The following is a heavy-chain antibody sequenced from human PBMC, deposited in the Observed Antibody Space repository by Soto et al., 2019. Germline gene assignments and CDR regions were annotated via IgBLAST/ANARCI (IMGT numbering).Heavy chain of an antibody. V-gene: IGHV4-39*01. J-gene: IGHJ5*02. CDR2: IYYSGST. Sequence: QSPTLSLTCTVSGGSISSSSYYWGWIRQPPGKGLEWIGSIYYSGSTYYNPSLKSRVTISVDTSKNQFSLKLSSVTAADTAVYYCARLLSGGTWGQGTLVTVSS. D-gene: IGHD3-16*01. CDR3: ARLLSGGT. CDR1: GGSISSSSYY.